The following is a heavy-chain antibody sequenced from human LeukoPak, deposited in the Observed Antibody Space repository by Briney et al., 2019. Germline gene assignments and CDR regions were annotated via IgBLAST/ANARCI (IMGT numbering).Heavy chain of an antibody. CDR3: AKEPHCSSTSCADYFDY. D-gene: IGHD2-2*01. Sequence: PGGSLRLSCAASGFTFSSYGMSWVRQAPGKGLEWVSAISGSGSTYYADSVKGRFTISRDNSKNTLYLQMNSLRAEDTAVYYCAKEPHCSSTSCADYFDYWGQGTLVTVSS. V-gene: IGHV3-23*01. J-gene: IGHJ4*02. CDR1: GFTFSSYG. CDR2: ISGSGST.